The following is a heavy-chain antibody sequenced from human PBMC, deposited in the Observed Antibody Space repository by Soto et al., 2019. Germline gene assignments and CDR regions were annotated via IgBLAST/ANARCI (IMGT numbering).Heavy chain of an antibody. V-gene: IGHV3-23*01. D-gene: IGHD3-10*01. J-gene: IGHJ3*02. CDR2: ISGSGGST. CDR3: AKEGSITMVRGAFSGAFDI. Sequence: GGSLRFSCAASGFTFSSYAMSWVRQAPGKGLEWVSAISGSGGSTYYADSVKGRFTISRDNSKNTLYLKMNSLRAEDTAVYYCAKEGSITMVRGAFSGAFDIWGQGTMVTVSS. CDR1: GFTFSSYA.